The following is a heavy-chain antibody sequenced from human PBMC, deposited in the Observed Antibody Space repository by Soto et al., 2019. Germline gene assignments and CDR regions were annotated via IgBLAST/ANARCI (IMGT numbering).Heavy chain of an antibody. J-gene: IGHJ6*02. CDR1: GGSISSYY. D-gene: IGHD3-10*01. CDR2: IYYSGST. CDR3: ARLHGSGGGYYFYGMDV. Sequence: QVQLQESGPGLVKPSETLSLTCTVSGGSISSYYWSWIRQPPGKGLQWIGYIYYSGSTNYNPSLKRRVTISVDTSKNQFSLKLSSVTAADTAGYYCARLHGSGGGYYFYGMDVWGQGTTVSVSS. V-gene: IGHV4-59*01.